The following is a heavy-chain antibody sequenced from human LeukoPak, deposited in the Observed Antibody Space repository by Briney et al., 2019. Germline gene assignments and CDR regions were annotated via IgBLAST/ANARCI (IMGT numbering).Heavy chain of an antibody. CDR2: TGGSDDNT. D-gene: IGHD6-19*01. J-gene: IGHJ4*02. Sequence: GGSLRPSCEGSGFTFNGYAFSWVRQAPGKGLEWVAVTGGSDDNTHYADSVKGRFTISRDNSEKRLFLQMNSLRPDDSALYYCTKDLMTGFSSGWYFAYWGQGTLVTVSS. CDR3: TKDLMTGFSSGWYFAY. CDR1: GFTFNGYA. V-gene: IGHV3-23*01.